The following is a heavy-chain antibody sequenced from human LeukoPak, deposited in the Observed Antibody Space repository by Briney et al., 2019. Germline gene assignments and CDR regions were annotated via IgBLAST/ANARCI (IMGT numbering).Heavy chain of an antibody. CDR2: ISAYNGNT. D-gene: IGHD6-19*01. J-gene: IGHJ4*02. V-gene: IGHV1-18*01. CDR1: GYTFTSYG. Sequence: GSSVKVSCKASGYTFTSYGISWVRQAPGQGLEWMGWISAYNGNTNYAQKLQGRVTMTTDTSTSTAYMELRSLRSDDTAVYYCARKYGAWYSSGWYSDYWGQGTLVTVSS. CDR3: ARKYGAWYSSGWYSDY.